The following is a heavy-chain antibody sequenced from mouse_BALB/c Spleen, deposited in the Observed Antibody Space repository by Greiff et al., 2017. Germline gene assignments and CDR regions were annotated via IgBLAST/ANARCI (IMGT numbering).Heavy chain of an antibody. Sequence: DVKLVESGGGLVQPGGSRKLSCAASGFTFSSFGMHWVRQAPEKGLEWVAYISSGISTIYYAATVKGRFTISRDNPKNTLFLQMTSLRSEDTAMYDWAREHYYGSSYVDYWGQGTTLTVSS. V-gene: IGHV5-17*02. CDR3: AREHYYGSSYVDY. CDR1: GFTFSSFG. J-gene: IGHJ2*01. CDR2: ISSGISTI. D-gene: IGHD1-1*01.